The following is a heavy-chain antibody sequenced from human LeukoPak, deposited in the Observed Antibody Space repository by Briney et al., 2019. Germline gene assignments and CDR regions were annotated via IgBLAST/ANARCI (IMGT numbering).Heavy chain of an antibody. D-gene: IGHD6-13*01. CDR2: FDPEDGET. CDR1: GYTLTELS. V-gene: IGHV1-24*01. CDR3: ATAVDSSSWYSRFDY. Sequence: ASVKVSCKVSGYTLTELSMHWVRQAPGKGLEWMGGFDPEDGETIYAQKFQGGVTMTEDTSTDTAYMELSSLRSEDTAVYYCATAVDSSSWYSRFDYWGQGTLVTVSS. J-gene: IGHJ4*02.